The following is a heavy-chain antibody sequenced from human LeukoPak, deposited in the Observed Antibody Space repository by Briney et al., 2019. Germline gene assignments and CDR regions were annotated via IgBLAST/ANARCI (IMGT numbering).Heavy chain of an antibody. CDR1: GGSISSDDYC. CDR2: IYYSGST. D-gene: IGHD5-24*01. Sequence: SETLSLTCSVSGGSISSDDYCWHWIRQHPGKGLEWIGYIYYSGSTYYNPSLKSRVALSVDTSKNQFSLKLSSLTAADTAVYYCAKSREEIRGLDAFDIWGQGTTVTVSS. CDR3: AKSREEIRGLDAFDI. J-gene: IGHJ3*02. V-gene: IGHV4-31*03.